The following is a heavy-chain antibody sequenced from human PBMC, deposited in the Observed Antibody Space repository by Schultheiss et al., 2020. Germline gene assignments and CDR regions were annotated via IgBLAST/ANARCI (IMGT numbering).Heavy chain of an antibody. CDR2: IYYTGST. CDR3: ARGADAYKTRY. V-gene: IGHV4-61*01. CDR1: GGSVSSGSY. D-gene: IGHD5-24*01. J-gene: IGHJ4*02. Sequence: GSLRLSCSVSGGSVSSGSYWSWIRQAPGKGLEWIGYIYYTGSTNYNPSVKSRVTMSEDTSKNQVSLKLNSVTAADTAVYYCARGADAYKTRYWGQGTLVTVSS.